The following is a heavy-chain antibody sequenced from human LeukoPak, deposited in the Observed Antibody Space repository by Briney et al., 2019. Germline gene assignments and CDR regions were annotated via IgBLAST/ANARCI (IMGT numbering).Heavy chain of an antibody. CDR3: ARDSSNYDSTVDS. CDR2: AFHSGNS. V-gene: IGHV4-38-2*02. J-gene: IGHJ4*02. D-gene: IGHD3-9*01. CDR1: GYSISSGYY. Sequence: SETLSLTCNVSGYSISSGYYWGWIRQPPGKGLEWIGSAFHSGNSFYNPSLKSRVTISLDTSKNQFSLKLSSVTAAGTAVYYCARDSSNYDSTVDSWGQGTLVTVSS.